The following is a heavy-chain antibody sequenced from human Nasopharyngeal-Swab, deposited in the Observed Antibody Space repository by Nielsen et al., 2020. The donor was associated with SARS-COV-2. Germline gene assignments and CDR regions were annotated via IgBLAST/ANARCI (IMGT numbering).Heavy chain of an antibody. D-gene: IGHD6-13*01. V-gene: IGHV3-23*01. CDR1: GFTFSSYA. Sequence: GESLKISCAASGFTFSSYAMNWVRQAPGKGLEWVSFISGSAGSTYYADSVKGRFTISRDNSKNTLYLQMNSLRAEDAAVYYCATTRSSSWYQGYYFDYWGQGTLVTVSS. CDR3: ATTRSSSWYQGYYFDY. CDR2: ISGSAGST. J-gene: IGHJ4*02.